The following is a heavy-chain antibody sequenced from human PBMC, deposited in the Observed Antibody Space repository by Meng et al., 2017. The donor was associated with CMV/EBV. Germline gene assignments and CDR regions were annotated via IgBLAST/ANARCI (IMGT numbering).Heavy chain of an antibody. V-gene: IGHV6-1*01. J-gene: IGHJ6*02. CDR1: GDSVSSNSAA. D-gene: IGHD3-22*01. CDR2: TYYRSKWYN. CDR3: ARDYYDSGGYYYTEGYYHGLDV. Sequence: SCAISGDSVSSNSAAWNWIRQSPSRGLEWLGRTYYRSKWYNDYAISVKSRITINPDTSKNQCSLQLNSVTPEDTAVYYCARDYYDSGGYYYTEGYYHGLDVWGQGTTVTVSS.